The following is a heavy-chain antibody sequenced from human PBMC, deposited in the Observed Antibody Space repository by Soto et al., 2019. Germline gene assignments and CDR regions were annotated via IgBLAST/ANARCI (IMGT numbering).Heavy chain of an antibody. D-gene: IGHD3-10*01. CDR1: GYTFTSYY. CDR2: INPSGGST. J-gene: IGHJ6*02. V-gene: IGHV1-46*01. CDR3: ARGMVRGVKNYYGMDV. Sequence: ASVKVSCKASGYTFTSYYMHWVRQAPGQGLEWMGIINPSGGSTSYAQKFQGRVTMTRDTSTSTVYMELSSLRSEDTAVYYCARGMVRGVKNYYGMDVWGQGTTVTVSS.